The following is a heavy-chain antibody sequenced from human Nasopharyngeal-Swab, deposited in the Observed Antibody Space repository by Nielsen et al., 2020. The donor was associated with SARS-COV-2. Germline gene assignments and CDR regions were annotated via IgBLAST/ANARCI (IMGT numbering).Heavy chain of an antibody. D-gene: IGHD6-13*01. CDR3: ARIRRQQLANGVGWFDP. V-gene: IGHV2-70*01. Sequence: SGPTLVKPTQTLTLTCTFSGFSLSTSGKCVSWIRQPPGKALEWLALIDWDDDKYYSTSLKTRLTISKDTSKNQVVLTMTNMDPVDTATYYCARIRRQQLANGVGWFDPWGQGTLVTVSS. CDR1: GFSLSTSGKC. CDR2: IDWDDDK. J-gene: IGHJ5*02.